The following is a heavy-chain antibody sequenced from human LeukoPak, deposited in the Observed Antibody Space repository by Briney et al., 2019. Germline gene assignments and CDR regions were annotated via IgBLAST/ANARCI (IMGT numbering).Heavy chain of an antibody. CDR2: ISSSSSYI. V-gene: IGHV3-21*01. CDR3: ARDSSIAVAGTGFDY. CDR1: GFTFSSYS. J-gene: IGHJ4*02. D-gene: IGHD6-19*01. Sequence: GGSLRLSCAASGFTFSSYSMNWVRQAPGKGLEWVSSISSSSSYIYYADSVEGRFTISRDNAKNSLYLQMNSLRAEDTAVYYCARDSSIAVAGTGFDYWGQGTLVTVSS.